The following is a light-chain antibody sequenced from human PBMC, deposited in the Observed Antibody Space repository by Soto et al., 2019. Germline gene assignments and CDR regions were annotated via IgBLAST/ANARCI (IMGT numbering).Light chain of an antibody. CDR2: HTS. CDR3: QQYNYWPPIT. CDR1: QTVNSR. V-gene: IGKV3D-15*01. J-gene: IGKJ5*01. Sequence: TQSPATLSSFSGGVSARSCSSSQTVNSRLAWYPHTPGQAPRLIIYHTSNRATGIPDRFSGSVSGTEFTLTISGLQSEDLAVYYCQQYNYWPPITFGQGTRLEIK.